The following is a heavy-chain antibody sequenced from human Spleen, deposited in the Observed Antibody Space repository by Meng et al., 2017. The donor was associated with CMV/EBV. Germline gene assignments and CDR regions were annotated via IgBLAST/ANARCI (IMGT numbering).Heavy chain of an antibody. J-gene: IGHJ4*02. CDR1: GFTFRTYP. Sequence: GGSLRLSCAASGFTFRTYPMHWVRQAPGKGLEWVAIISYDGNTKYNADFVKGRFTTSRDNSKNTLYLQINSLRPGDTAVYYCARVLKLSVQAHTDYSSPIEESDYWGQGTLVTVSS. CDR3: ARVLKLSVQAHTDYSSPIEESDY. CDR2: ISYDGNTK. V-gene: IGHV3-30-3*01. D-gene: IGHD6-13*01.